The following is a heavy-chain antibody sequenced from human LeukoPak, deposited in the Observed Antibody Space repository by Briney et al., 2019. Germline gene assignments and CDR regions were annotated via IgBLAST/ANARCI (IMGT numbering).Heavy chain of an antibody. CDR1: GFTFSSYG. J-gene: IGHJ6*02. CDR3: AKADITMVRSTYYYYGMDV. CDR2: ISYDGSNK. Sequence: GGSLRLSCAASGFTFSSYGMHWVRQAPGKGLEWVAVISYDGSNKYYADSVKGRFTISRDDSKNTLYLQMNSLRAEDTAVYYCAKADITMVRSTYYYYGMDVWGQGTTVTVSS. D-gene: IGHD3-10*01. V-gene: IGHV3-30*18.